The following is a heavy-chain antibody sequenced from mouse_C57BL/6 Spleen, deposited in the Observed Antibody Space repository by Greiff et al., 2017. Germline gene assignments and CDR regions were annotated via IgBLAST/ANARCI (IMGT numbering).Heavy chain of an antibody. J-gene: IGHJ3*01. V-gene: IGHV5-9*01. CDR1: GFTFSSYT. CDR3: ARQGDYDFPFAY. Sequence: EVKLVESGGGLVKPGGSLKLSCAASGFTFSSYTMSWVRQTPEKRLEWVATISGGGGNTYYPDSVKGLFTISRDNAKNTLYLQMSSLRSEDTALYYCARQGDYDFPFAYWGQGTLVTVSA. D-gene: IGHD2-4*01. CDR2: ISGGGGNT.